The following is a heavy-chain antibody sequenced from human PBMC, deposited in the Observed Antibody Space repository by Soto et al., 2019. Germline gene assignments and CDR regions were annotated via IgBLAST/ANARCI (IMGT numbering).Heavy chain of an antibody. D-gene: IGHD6-6*01. Sequence: QVPLVQSGAEVKKPGASVKVSCKASGYTFSTYAMHWVRQAPGQRLEWMGWINAGNGNTKYSQKFQGRVTITRDTSASTAYMELSSLRSEDTAMYYCARGSIAVPKIYYYYYMDFWGKGTMVTVSS. CDR3: ARGSIAVPKIYYYYYMDF. CDR1: GYTFSTYA. V-gene: IGHV1-3*01. CDR2: INAGNGNT. J-gene: IGHJ6*03.